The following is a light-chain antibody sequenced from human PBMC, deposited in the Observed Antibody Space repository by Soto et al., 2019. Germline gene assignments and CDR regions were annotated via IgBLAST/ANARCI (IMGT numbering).Light chain of an antibody. CDR1: QSVRSN. CDR3: QQYNNRTPMT. Sequence: EIVMTQSPATMSVSPGERATLSCRASQSVRSNLAWYQQKPGQAPRLLIYGASTRATGIPARFSGSGSGTEFTLTVSSLQSEDFAVYYCQQYNNRTPMTFGQGTRLEI. J-gene: IGKJ5*01. CDR2: GAS. V-gene: IGKV3-15*01.